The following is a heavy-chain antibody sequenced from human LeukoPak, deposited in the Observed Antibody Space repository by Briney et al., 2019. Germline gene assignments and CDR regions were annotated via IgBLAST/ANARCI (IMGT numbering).Heavy chain of an antibody. CDR1: GGSISSSSYY. J-gene: IGHJ4*02. Sequence: PSETQSLTCTVSGGSISSSSYYWGWLRQPPGKGLEWIGSIYYSGSTYYNPSLKSRVTISVDTSKNQFSLKLSSVTAADTAVYYCASPNYYDSSGYYPIDYWGQGTLVTVSS. V-gene: IGHV4-39*01. CDR3: ASPNYYDSSGYYPIDY. D-gene: IGHD3-22*01. CDR2: IYYSGST.